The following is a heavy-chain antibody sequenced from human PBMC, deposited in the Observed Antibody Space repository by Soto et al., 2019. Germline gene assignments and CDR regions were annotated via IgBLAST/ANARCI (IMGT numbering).Heavy chain of an antibody. D-gene: IGHD3-22*01. CDR2: IYYSGST. CDR3: ASLAPTYYYDSSGLVGNWFDP. Sequence: SETLSLTCTVSGGSISSSSYYWGWIRQPPGKGLEWIGSIYYSGSTYYNPSLKSRVTIPVDTSKNQFSLKLSSVTAADTAVYYCASLAPTYYYDSSGLVGNWFDPWGQGTLVTVSS. V-gene: IGHV4-39*01. J-gene: IGHJ5*02. CDR1: GGSISSSSYY.